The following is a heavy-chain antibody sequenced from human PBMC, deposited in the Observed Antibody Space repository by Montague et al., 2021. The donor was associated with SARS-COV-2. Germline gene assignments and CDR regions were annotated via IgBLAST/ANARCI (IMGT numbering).Heavy chain of an antibody. CDR2: ISSSSSYI. Sequence: SLRLSCAASGFTFSSYSMNWVRQAPGKGLEWVSSISSSSSYIYYADSVKGRFTISRDNAKNSLYLQMNSLRAEDTAVYYCAGDWENWSYFPMYYFDYWGQGTLVTVSS. V-gene: IGHV3-21*01. D-gene: IGHD1-7*01. J-gene: IGHJ4*02. CDR3: AGDWENWSYFPMYYFDY. CDR1: GFTFSSYS.